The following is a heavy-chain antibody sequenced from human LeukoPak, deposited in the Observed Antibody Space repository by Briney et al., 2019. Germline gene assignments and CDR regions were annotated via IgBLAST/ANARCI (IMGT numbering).Heavy chain of an antibody. J-gene: IGHJ4*02. Sequence: SETLSLTCTVAGGSITSYYWSWIRQPPVKGLDFIGYIYYSGSTNYNPSLKSRLTISVAASTNQFSLKLSSVTATDTAVYYCASLTTVTQGYFDSWGQGPLVTVSS. CDR1: GGSITSYY. CDR2: IYYSGST. D-gene: IGHD4-17*01. CDR3: ASLTTVTQGYFDS. V-gene: IGHV4-59*08.